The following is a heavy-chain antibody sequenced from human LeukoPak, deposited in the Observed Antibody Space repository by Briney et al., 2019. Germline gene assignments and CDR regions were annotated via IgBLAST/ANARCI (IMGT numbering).Heavy chain of an antibody. CDR2: ISWNSGSI. D-gene: IGHD4-17*01. J-gene: IGHJ3*02. Sequence: GGSLRLSCAASGFTFDDYAMHWVRQAPGKGLEWVSGISWNSGSIGYADSVKGRFTISRDNAKNSLYLQMNSLRAEDMALYYCAKADGDSDALDIWGQGTMVTVSS. V-gene: IGHV3-9*03. CDR3: AKADGDSDALDI. CDR1: GFTFDDYA.